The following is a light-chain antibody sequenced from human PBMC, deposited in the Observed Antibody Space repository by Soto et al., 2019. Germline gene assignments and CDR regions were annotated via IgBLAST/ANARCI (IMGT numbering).Light chain of an antibody. CDR2: AAS. V-gene: IGKV1-8*01. J-gene: IGKJ5*01. CDR1: QGISSY. Sequence: AIRMTQSPSSFSASTGDRVTITCRASQGISSYLAWYQQKPGKAPKLLIYAASTLQSGVPSRFCSSGSGTDFTLTISCLQSEDFATYYCQQYYSYPITFGQGTRLEIK. CDR3: QQYYSYPIT.